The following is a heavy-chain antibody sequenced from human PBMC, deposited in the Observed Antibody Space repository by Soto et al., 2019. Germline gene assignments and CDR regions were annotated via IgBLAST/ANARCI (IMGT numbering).Heavy chain of an antibody. CDR3: ARVTPGDILTFDY. Sequence: GGSLRLSCAASGFTFSSYWMHWVRQAPGKGLVWVSRINSDGSSTSYADSVKGRFTISRDNAKNTLYLQMNSLRAEDTAVYYCARVTPGDILTFDYWGQGTLVTVSS. D-gene: IGHD3-9*01. CDR2: INSDGSST. V-gene: IGHV3-74*01. J-gene: IGHJ4*02. CDR1: GFTFSSYW.